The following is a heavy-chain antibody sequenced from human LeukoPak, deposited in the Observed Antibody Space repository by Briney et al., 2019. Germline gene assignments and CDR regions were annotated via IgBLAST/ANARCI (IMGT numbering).Heavy chain of an antibody. CDR1: GYSFSGNW. J-gene: IGHJ4*02. Sequence: GESLKISCKGSGYSFSGNWIGWVRQMPGKGLEWMGIIYPGDSDTRYSPSFQGRVTISVDKSSATAYLQWSSLKASDTAMYYCARHMGGHHQQPDYWGQGTLVTVSA. V-gene: IGHV5-51*01. CDR3: ARHMGGHHQQPDY. D-gene: IGHD6-13*01. CDR2: IYPGDSDT.